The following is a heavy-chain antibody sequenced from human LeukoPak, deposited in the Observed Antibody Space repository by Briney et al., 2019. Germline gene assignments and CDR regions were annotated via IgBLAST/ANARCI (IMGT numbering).Heavy chain of an antibody. Sequence: GAPVKVSCKASGYTFTGYYMHWVRQAPGQGLEWMGWINPNSGGTNYAQKFQGRVTMTRDTSISTAYMELSRLRSDDTAVYYCARTTYYYDSSGYLRYWGQGTLVTVSS. CDR1: GYTFTGYY. J-gene: IGHJ4*02. V-gene: IGHV1-2*02. CDR3: ARTTYYYDSSGYLRY. D-gene: IGHD3-22*01. CDR2: INPNSGGT.